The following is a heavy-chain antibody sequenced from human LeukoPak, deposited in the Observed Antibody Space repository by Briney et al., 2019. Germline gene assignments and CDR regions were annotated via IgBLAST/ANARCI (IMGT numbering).Heavy chain of an antibody. V-gene: IGHV4-59*01. CDR2: IYYSGST. CDR3: ARTLQYSSSWYYYYMDV. J-gene: IGHJ6*03. Sequence: SETLSLTCTVSGGSISSYYWSWIRQPPGKGLEWIGYIYYSGSTNYNPSLKSRVTISVDTSKNQFSLKLSSVTAADTAVYYCARTLQYSSSWYYYYMDVWGKGTTVTVSS. D-gene: IGHD6-13*01. CDR1: GGSISSYY.